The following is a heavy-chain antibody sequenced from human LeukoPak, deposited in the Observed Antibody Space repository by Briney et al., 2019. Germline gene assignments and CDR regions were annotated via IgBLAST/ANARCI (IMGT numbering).Heavy chain of an antibody. CDR2: INPNSGGT. Sequence: ASVKVSCKASGYTFTGYYMHWVRQAPGQGLEWMGWINPNSGGTNYAQKFQGRVTMTRDTSISTAYMELSRLRSDDTAAYYCARAKSRGVIITSPLGYWGQGTLVTVSS. J-gene: IGHJ4*02. D-gene: IGHD3-10*01. V-gene: IGHV1-2*02. CDR3: ARAKSRGVIITSPLGY. CDR1: GYTFTGYY.